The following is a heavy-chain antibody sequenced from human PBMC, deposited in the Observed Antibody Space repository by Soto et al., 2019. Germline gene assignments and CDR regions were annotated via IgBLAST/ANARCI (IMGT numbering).Heavy chain of an antibody. CDR1: GFTFSNSH. V-gene: IGHV3-23*01. CDR2: ITYGGDTT. Sequence: PGGSLRLSCAASGFTFSNSHMRWVRQAPGKGLEWVSSITYGGDTTYYPDSVKGRFTISRDNSKNILFLQMDSLRAEDSAIYYCEKLIDNSYYNVMDVWGHGTTVTVSS. J-gene: IGHJ6*02. D-gene: IGHD1-1*01. CDR3: EKLIDNSYYNVMDV.